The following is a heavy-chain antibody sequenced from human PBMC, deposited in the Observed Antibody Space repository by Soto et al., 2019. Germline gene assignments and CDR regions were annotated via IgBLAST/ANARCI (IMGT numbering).Heavy chain of an antibody. J-gene: IGHJ5*02. CDR2: INHSGST. CDR3: AREVIAVAGTTPYNWFDP. Sequence: SETLSLTCAVYGGSFSGYYWSWIRQPPGKGLEWIGEINHSGSTNYNPSLKSRVTISVDTSKNQFSLKLSSVTAADTAVYYCAREVIAVAGTTPYNWFDPWGQGTLVTVSS. D-gene: IGHD6-19*01. CDR1: GGSFSGYY. V-gene: IGHV4-34*01.